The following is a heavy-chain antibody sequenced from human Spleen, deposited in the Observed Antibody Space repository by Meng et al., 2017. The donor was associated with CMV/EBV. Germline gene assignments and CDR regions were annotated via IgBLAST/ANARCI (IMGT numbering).Heavy chain of an antibody. D-gene: IGHD1-14*01. CDR2: INSDGSST. V-gene: IGHV3-74*01. J-gene: IGHJ6*02. Sequence: GGSLRLSCAASGFTFSSYWMHWVRQAPGKGLVWVSRINSDGSSTSYADSVKGRFTISRDNSKNTLYLQMNSLRAEDTAVYYCASRTEYYYYGMDVWGQGTTVTVSS. CDR1: GFTFSSYW. CDR3: ASRTEYYYYGMDV.